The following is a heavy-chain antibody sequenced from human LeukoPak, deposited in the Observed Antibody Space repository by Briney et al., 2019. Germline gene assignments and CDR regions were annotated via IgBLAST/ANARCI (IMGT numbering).Heavy chain of an antibody. CDR3: AKDTTILGDYFDY. Sequence: PGGSLRLSCAASGFTFGSYSVNWVRQAPGKGLDWVAVISYDGSNEYYADSVKGRFTISRDNSKNTLYLQMNSLRADDTAVYYCAKDTTILGDYFDYWGQGTLVTVSS. CDR1: GFTFGSYS. J-gene: IGHJ4*02. V-gene: IGHV3-30*18. D-gene: IGHD5-12*01. CDR2: ISYDGSNE.